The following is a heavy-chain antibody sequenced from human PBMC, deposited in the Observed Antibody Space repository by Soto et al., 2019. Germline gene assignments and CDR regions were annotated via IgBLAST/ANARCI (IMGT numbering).Heavy chain of an antibody. CDR3: AKGRAAFDY. Sequence: EVQLLESGGGLGQPGGSLRLSCVVSGFTFSSNGMSWVRQAPGKGLEWISGISAYGGSTYYADSVKGRFTTSRDNSKNTLYLQMNSIRAEDTAVYYCAKGRAAFDYWCQGTLVTVSA. V-gene: IGHV3-23*01. CDR2: ISAYGGST. J-gene: IGHJ4*02. CDR1: GFTFSSNG. D-gene: IGHD6-13*01.